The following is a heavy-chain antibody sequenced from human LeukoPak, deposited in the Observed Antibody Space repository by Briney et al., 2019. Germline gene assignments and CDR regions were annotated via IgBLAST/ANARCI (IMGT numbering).Heavy chain of an antibody. CDR3: ARDYYDSSGYSDY. V-gene: IGHV1-69*13. CDR2: IIPIFGTA. J-gene: IGHJ4*02. Sequence: ASVKVSCKASGYTFTSYYMHWVRQAPGQGLEWMGGIIPIFGTANYAQKFQGRVTITADESTSTAYMELSSLRSEDTAVYYCARDYYDSSGYSDYWGQGTLVTVSS. CDR1: GYTFTSYY. D-gene: IGHD3-22*01.